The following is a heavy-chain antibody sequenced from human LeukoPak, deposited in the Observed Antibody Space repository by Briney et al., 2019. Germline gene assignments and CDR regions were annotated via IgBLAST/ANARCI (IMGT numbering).Heavy chain of an antibody. J-gene: IGHJ4*02. CDR3: AKSPSQATVTTVYRF. D-gene: IGHD4-11*01. Sequence: GGSLSLSCAASGFIFSSYGMHWVRQAPGKGLERVAVISYDGGNKYYADSVKGRFTISRDNSKNTLYLQMNSLRAEDTAVYYCAKSPSQATVTTVYRFWGQGTLVTVSS. CDR1: GFIFSSYG. V-gene: IGHV3-30*18. CDR2: ISYDGGNK.